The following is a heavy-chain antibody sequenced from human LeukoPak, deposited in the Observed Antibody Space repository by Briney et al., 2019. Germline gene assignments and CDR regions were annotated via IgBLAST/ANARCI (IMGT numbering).Heavy chain of an antibody. J-gene: IGHJ4*02. D-gene: IGHD3-10*01. CDR3: AGSEGVIDY. V-gene: IGHV4-39*01. Sequence: SETLSLTCTVSGGSISSSSYYWGWIRQPPGKGLEWIGSIYYSGSTYYNPSLKSRVTISVDTSKNQFSLRLSSVTAADTAVYYCAGSEGVIDYWGQGTLVTVSS. CDR1: GGSISSSSYY. CDR2: IYYSGST.